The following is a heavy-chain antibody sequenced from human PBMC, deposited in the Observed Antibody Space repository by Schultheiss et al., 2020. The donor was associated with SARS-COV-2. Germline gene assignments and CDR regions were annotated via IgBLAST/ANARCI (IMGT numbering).Heavy chain of an antibody. J-gene: IGHJ4*02. V-gene: IGHV4-38-2*01. Sequence: SETLSLTCAVSGYSISSGYYWGWIRQPPGKGLEWIGSIYHSGSTYYNPSLKSRVTISVDTSKNQFSLKLSSVTAADTAVYYCARARVTMVQGSSLGWGFDYWGQGTLVTVSS. CDR1: GYSISSGYY. D-gene: IGHD3-10*01. CDR3: ARARVTMVQGSSLGWGFDY. CDR2: IYHSGST.